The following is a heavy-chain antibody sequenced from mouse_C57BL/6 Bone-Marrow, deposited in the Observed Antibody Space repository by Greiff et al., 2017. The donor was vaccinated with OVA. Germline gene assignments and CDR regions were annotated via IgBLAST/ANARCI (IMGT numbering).Heavy chain of an antibody. CDR1: GYTFTSYN. D-gene: IGHD1-1*01. J-gene: IGHJ2*01. V-gene: IGHV1-12*01. CDR2: IYPGNGDT. Sequence: QVQLQQSGAELVRPGASVKMSCKASGYTFTSYNMHWVKQTPRQGLEWIGAIYPGNGDTSYNQKFKGKATLTVDKSSSTAYMQLSSLTSEDSAVYICARRDTTVVAGGAYYFDYWGQGTTLTVSS. CDR3: ARRDTTVVAGGAYYFDY.